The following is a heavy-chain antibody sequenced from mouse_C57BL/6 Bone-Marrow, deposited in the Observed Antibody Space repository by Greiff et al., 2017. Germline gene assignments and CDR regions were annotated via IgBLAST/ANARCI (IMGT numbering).Heavy chain of an antibody. J-gene: IGHJ1*03. CDR2: IDPSDSYT. V-gene: IGHV1-59*01. CDR1: GYTFTSYW. D-gene: IGHD1-1*01. Sequence: VQLQQPGAELVRPGTSVKLSCKASGYTFTSYWMHLVKQRPGQGLEWIGVIDPSDSYTNYNQKFKGKATLTVDTSSSTAYMQLSSLTSEGSAVYDCARSVMDYGSSEWYCDVWGTGTTVTVSS. CDR3: ARSVMDYGSSEWYCDV.